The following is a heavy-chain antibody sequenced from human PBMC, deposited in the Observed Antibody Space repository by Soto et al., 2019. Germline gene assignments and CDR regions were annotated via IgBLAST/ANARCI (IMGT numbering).Heavy chain of an antibody. D-gene: IGHD5-18*01. Sequence: GGSLRLSCAASGFTFSSYATSWVRQAPGKGLEWVAVISYDGSNKYYADSVKGRFTISRDNSKNTLYLQMNSLRAEDTAVYYCARDRGYSPLDYWGQGTMVTGSS. CDR3: ARDRGYSPLDY. CDR1: GFTFSSYA. V-gene: IGHV3-30-3*01. J-gene: IGHJ4*02. CDR2: ISYDGSNK.